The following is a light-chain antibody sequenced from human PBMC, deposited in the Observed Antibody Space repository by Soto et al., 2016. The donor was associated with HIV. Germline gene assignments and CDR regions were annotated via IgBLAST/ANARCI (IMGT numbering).Light chain of an antibody. CDR1: QSISSS. CDR3: QQSFGTPWT. CDR2: GTS. V-gene: IGKV1-39*01. J-gene: IGKJ1*01. Sequence: DIQMTQSPSSLSASVGDRVTITCRTSQSISSSLNWYQQKAGRVPKLLIYGTSSLQRGVPSRFSGRGSGTEFTLNIRNLQPEDFATYYCQQSFGTPWTFGQGTKVEI.